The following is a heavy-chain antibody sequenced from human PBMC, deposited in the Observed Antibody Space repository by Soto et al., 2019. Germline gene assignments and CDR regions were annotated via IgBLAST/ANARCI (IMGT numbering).Heavy chain of an antibody. V-gene: IGHV3-7*05. CDR2: IKQDGSEK. D-gene: IGHD2-2*01. CDR3: ARAPSKYQLRHYYYYYGMDV. CDR1: GFTISSYW. J-gene: IGHJ6*02. Sequence: EVQLVESGGGLVQPGGSLRLSCAASGFTISSYWMSWVRQAPGKGLEWVANIKQDGSEKYYVDSVKGRFTISRNNAKNSLYLQMNSLRAEDTAVYYCARAPSKYQLRHYYYYYGMDVWGQGTTVTVSS.